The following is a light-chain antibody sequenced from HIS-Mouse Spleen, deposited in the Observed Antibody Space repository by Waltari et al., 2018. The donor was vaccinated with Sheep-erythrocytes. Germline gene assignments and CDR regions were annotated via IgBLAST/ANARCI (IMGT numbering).Light chain of an antibody. CDR3: AAWDDSLSGNWV. CDR2: RNN. J-gene: IGLJ3*02. V-gene: IGLV1-47*01. CDR1: SSNIGSNY. Sequence: QSVLTQPPSASGTPGQRITISCSGSSSNIGSNYVYWYQQLPGTAPKLPIYRNNHRPSRVHDRFSGSKSATSASLAISGLRSEDEADYYCAAWDDSLSGNWVFGAGTKLTVL.